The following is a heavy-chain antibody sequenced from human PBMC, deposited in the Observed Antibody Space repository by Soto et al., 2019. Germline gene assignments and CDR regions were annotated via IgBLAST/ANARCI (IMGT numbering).Heavy chain of an antibody. CDR2: IYWDEDK. V-gene: IGHV2-5*02. D-gene: IGHD1-26*01. J-gene: IGHJ4*02. Sequence: QINLKESGPTRVKPTQTLTLTCTFSGSSLSTYGVGVGWFRQPPGKALEWLALIYWDEDKPYCPSLKSRVTITKDTSQKQVVLTMTNMDPVDTATYYCAHRRGGTYFDYWGQGTLVTVSS. CDR3: AHRRGGTYFDY. CDR1: GSSLSTYGVG.